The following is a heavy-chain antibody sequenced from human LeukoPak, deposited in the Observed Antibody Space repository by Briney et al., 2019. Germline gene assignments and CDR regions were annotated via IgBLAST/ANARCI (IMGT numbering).Heavy chain of an antibody. J-gene: IGHJ6*02. Sequence: SETLSLTCAVYGGSFSGYYWSWLRQPPGKGLEWIGEINHSGSTNYNPSLKSRVTISVDTSKNQFSLKLSSVTAADTAVYYCASAVVGPYYYYGMDVWGQGTTVTVSS. CDR2: INHSGST. CDR3: ASAVVGPYYYYGMDV. D-gene: IGHD4-23*01. V-gene: IGHV4-34*01. CDR1: GGSFSGYY.